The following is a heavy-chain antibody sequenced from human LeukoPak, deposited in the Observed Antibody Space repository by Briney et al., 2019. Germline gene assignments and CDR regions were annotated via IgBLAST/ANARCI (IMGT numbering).Heavy chain of an antibody. J-gene: IGHJ6*02. CDR2: INAGNGNT. D-gene: IGHD4-17*01. Sequence: WASVKVSCKASGYTFTSYAMHWVRQAPGQRLEWMGWINAGNGNTKYSQKFQGRVTITRDTSASTAYMELSSLRFEDTAVYYCATDPGRVGDFDYGLDVWGQGTTVTVSS. V-gene: IGHV1-3*01. CDR3: ATDPGRVGDFDYGLDV. CDR1: GYTFTSYA.